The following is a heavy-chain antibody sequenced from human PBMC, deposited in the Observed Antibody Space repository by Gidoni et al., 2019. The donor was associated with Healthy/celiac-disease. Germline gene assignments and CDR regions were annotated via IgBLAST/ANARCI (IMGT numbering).Heavy chain of an antibody. V-gene: IGHV4-34*01. Sequence: QVQLQQWGAGLLKPSETLSLTCAVYGGSFSGSYWSWIRQPPGKGLEWIGEINHSGSTNYNPSLKSRVTISVDTSKNQFSLKLSSVTAADTAVYYCARGDPYGSGSYYGDAFDIWGQGTMVTVSS. J-gene: IGHJ3*02. D-gene: IGHD3-10*01. CDR2: INHSGST. CDR1: GGSFSGSY. CDR3: ARGDPYGSGSYYGDAFDI.